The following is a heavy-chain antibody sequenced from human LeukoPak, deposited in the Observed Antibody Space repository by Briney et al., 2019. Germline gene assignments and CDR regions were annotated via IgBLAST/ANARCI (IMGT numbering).Heavy chain of an antibody. V-gene: IGHV4-31*03. J-gene: IGHJ4*02. CDR3: ASGKRGPADFDY. CDR1: GGSISSGGYY. D-gene: IGHD1-14*01. CDR2: IYYSGST. Sequence: SETLSLTCTVSGGSISSGGYYWSWLRQHPGKGLEWIGYIYYSGSTYYNPSLKSRVTISVDTSKNQFSLKLSSVTAADTAVYYCASGKRGPADFDYWGQGTLVTVSS.